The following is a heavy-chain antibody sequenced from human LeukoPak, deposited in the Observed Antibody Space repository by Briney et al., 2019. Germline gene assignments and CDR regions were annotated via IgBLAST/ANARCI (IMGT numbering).Heavy chain of an antibody. Sequence: GGSLRLSCAASGFIFSSYSMNWVRQAPGKGLEWVSYISSSNNIYYADSVKGRFTISRDNAKNSLYLQMNSLRAEDTALYYCAKDMGAAAEVDYWGQGTLVTVSS. D-gene: IGHD6-13*01. CDR2: ISSSNNI. CDR1: GFIFSSYS. CDR3: AKDMGAAAEVDY. J-gene: IGHJ4*02. V-gene: IGHV3-48*04.